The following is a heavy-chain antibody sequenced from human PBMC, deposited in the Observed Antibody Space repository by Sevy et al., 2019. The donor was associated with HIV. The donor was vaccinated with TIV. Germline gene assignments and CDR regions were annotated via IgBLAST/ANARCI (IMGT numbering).Heavy chain of an antibody. J-gene: IGHJ4*02. CDR3: AAGYTSGYLTY. CDR1: GFTFSSYW. V-gene: IGHV3-7*01. CDR2: IKQDGSEK. D-gene: IGHD6-19*01. Sequence: GGSLGLSCAASGFTFSSYWMTWVRQAPGKGLEWVANIKQDGSEKYYVDSVKGRFTISRDNAKNSLYLQMNSLRAEDTAIYYCAAGYTSGYLTYWGQGTLVTVSS.